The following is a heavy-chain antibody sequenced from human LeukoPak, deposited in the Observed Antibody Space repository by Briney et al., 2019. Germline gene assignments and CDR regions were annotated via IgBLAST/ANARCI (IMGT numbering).Heavy chain of an antibody. CDR3: ARVGGWYYGSGSNRPFDY. J-gene: IGHJ4*02. CDR1: GFTFSSYS. CDR2: INSSSSYI. Sequence: GGSLRLSCAASGFTFSSYSMNWVHQAPGKGLEWVSSINSSSSYIYYADSVKGRFTISRDNAKNSLYLQMNSLRAEDTAVYYCARVGGWYYGSGSNRPFDYWGQGTLVTVSS. D-gene: IGHD3-10*01. V-gene: IGHV3-21*01.